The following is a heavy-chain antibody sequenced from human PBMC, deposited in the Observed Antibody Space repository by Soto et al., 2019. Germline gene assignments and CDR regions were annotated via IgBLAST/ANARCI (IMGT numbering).Heavy chain of an antibody. Sequence: GGSLRLSCAASGFTFSSYSMNWVRQAPGKGLEWVSSISSSSSYIYYADSVKGRFTISRDNAKNSLYLQMNSLRAEDTAVYYCARVSRIADILTGYFYPDAFDIWGQGTMVTVSS. CDR2: ISSSSSYI. V-gene: IGHV3-21*01. CDR1: GFTFSSYS. CDR3: ARVSRIADILTGYFYPDAFDI. D-gene: IGHD3-9*01. J-gene: IGHJ3*02.